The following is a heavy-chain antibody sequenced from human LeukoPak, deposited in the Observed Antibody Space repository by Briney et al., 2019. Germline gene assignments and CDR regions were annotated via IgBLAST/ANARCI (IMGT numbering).Heavy chain of an antibody. V-gene: IGHV3-7*01. CDR2: IRQDGSDK. J-gene: IGHJ6*04. CDR3: AELGITMIGGV. D-gene: IGHD3-10*02. CDR1: GFAFSSYW. Sequence: GGSLRLSCAASGFAFSSYWMSWVRQAPGKGLEWVANIRQDGSDKQYVDSVKGRFTISRDNAKNSLYLQTDSLRAEDSAVYYCAELGITMIGGVWGKGTTVTISS.